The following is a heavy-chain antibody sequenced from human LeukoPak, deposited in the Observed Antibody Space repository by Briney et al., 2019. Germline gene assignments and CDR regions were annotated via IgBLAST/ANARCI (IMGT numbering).Heavy chain of an antibody. CDR3: ARGNILPGYCFDF. Sequence: SETLSPTCAVYGGSITGYDWSWIRQTPGRGLEWVGEIHYTGATSYNPSLKSRATISTDTSKNQFSLGLSSVTAADTAVYCCARGNILPGYCFDFWGQGALVTVSS. V-gene: IGHV4-34*01. D-gene: IGHD3-9*01. J-gene: IGHJ4*02. CDR1: GGSITGYD. CDR2: IHYTGAT.